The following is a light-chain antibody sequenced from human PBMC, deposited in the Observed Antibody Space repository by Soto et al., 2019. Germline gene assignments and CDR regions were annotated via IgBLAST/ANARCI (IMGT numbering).Light chain of an antibody. J-gene: IGKJ4*01. Sequence: DIQMTQSPSSLSASVGDRVTITCQASQDLRNYLNWYQQKPGKAPKLLIYDASNLETAVPSRFSGSGSGTDFTFTISSLQPEDIATYYCQQYDNLPLTFGGGTKVEIK. CDR3: QQYDNLPLT. V-gene: IGKV1-33*01. CDR2: DAS. CDR1: QDLRNY.